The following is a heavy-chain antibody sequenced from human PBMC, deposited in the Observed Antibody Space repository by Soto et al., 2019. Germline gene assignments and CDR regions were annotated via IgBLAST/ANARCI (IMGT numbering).Heavy chain of an antibody. CDR2: IRRGSSNI. D-gene: IGHD3-3*01. Sequence: GGSLRLSCAASGFTFSSYSMNWVRQAPGKGLEWVSAIRRGSSNIYYADSVKGRFTISRDNAKNSLYLQMTSLRAEDTAVYYCASWDLSTIFGVVNSADYYGMEVWGQGTTVTVSS. J-gene: IGHJ6*02. V-gene: IGHV3-21*01. CDR3: ASWDLSTIFGVVNSADYYGMEV. CDR1: GFTFSSYS.